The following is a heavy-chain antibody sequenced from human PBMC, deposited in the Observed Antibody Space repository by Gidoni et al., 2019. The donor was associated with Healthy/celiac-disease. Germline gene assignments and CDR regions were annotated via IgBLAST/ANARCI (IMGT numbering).Heavy chain of an antibody. Sequence: EVQLLESGGGLVQPGGSLRLSCAASGFTFSSYALSWVRQAPGKGLEWVAAIRGSGGSTYYADSVKGRFTISRDNSKNTLYLQMNSLRAEDTAVYYCAKDGADYGDYVFQVFILPYYFDYWGQGTLVTVSS. D-gene: IGHD4-17*01. CDR3: AKDGADYGDYVFQVFILPYYFDY. V-gene: IGHV3-23*01. CDR1: GFTFSSYA. J-gene: IGHJ4*02. CDR2: IRGSGGST.